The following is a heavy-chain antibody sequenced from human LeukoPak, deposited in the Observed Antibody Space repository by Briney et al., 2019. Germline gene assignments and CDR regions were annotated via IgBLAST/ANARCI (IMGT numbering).Heavy chain of an antibody. CDR1: GGSFSGYY. CDR3: ARDRVYCSGGSCYLLFDY. J-gene: IGHJ4*02. D-gene: IGHD2-15*01. CDR2: INHSGST. V-gene: IGHV4-34*01. Sequence: SETLSLTCAVYGGSFSGYYWSWIRQPPGKGLEWIGEINHSGSTNYNPSLKSRVTISVDTSKNQFSLKLSSVTAADTAVYYCARDRVYCSGGSCYLLFDYWAREPWSPSPQ.